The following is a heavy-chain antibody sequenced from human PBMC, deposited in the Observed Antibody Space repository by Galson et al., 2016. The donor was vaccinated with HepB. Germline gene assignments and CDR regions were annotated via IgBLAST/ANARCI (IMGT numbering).Heavy chain of an antibody. CDR2: ISWNSRSI. CDR3: AKDIEAWRIAVTGYFDY. V-gene: IGHV3-9*01. Sequence: SLRLSCAGSGFTFDDHGMHWVRPAPGKGLEWVSSISWNSRSIAYADSVKGRFTISRDNAKNSLYLHMNSLRPEDTALYYCAKDIEAWRIAVTGYFDYWGQGTLVTVSS. D-gene: IGHD6-19*01. J-gene: IGHJ4*02. CDR1: GFTFDDHG.